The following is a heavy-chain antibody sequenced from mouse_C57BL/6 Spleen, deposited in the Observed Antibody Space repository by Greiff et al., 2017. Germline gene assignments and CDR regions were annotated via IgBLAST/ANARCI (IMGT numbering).Heavy chain of an antibody. CDR2: ISSGSSTI. CDR1: GFTFSDYG. D-gene: IGHD1-1*01. Sequence: EVQLVESGGGLVKPGGSLKLSCAASGFTFSDYGMHWVRQAPEKGLEWVAYISSGSSTIYYADTVKGRFTISRDNAKNTLFLQMTSLRSEDTAMSSCARGAPFITTSSLDYWGQGTTLTVSS. J-gene: IGHJ2*01. CDR3: ARGAPFITTSSLDY. V-gene: IGHV5-17*01.